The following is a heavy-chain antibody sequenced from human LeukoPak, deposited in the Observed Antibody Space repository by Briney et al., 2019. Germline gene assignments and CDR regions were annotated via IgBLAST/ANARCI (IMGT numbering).Heavy chain of an antibody. CDR2: IYSSGST. CDR1: GGSISSYY. V-gene: IGHV4-59*01. D-gene: IGHD6-6*01. J-gene: IGHJ3*02. Sequence: PSETLSLTCTVSGGSISSYYWSWIRQPPGKGLEWIGYIYSSGSTNYNPSLKSRVTISVETSKNQFSLKLSSVTAADTAVYYCARGLQNRSSGIRFDVFQIWGQGTMVTVSS. CDR3: ARGLQNRSSGIRFDVFQI.